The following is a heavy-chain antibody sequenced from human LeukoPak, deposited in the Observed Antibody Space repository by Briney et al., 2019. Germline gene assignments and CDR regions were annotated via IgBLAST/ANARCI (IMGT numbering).Heavy chain of an antibody. CDR1: GDSISSYY. CDR2: IYHTGNT. CDR3: ARQPNEPAIAVPKRGPGNWYFDL. Sequence: SETLSLTCTVSGDSISSYYWNWIRQFPGKGLEWIGYIYHTGNTNYNPSLKSRVSISVYTSKNQFSLKLTSVTAADTAVYYCARQPNEPAIAVPKRGPGNWYFDLWGRGTLITVSS. J-gene: IGHJ2*01. D-gene: IGHD6-19*01. V-gene: IGHV4-59*08.